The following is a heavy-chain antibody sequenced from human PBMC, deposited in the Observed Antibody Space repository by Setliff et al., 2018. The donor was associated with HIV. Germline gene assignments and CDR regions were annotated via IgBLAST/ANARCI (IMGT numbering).Heavy chain of an antibody. Sequence: SETLSLTCSVSGGSISSYYWSWIRQPPGKGLEWIGYTYTSESSNHNPSLKSRVTFSVDTSKNQFSLKLSSVTAADTAVYYCARSARFFYASGSRRYFDLWGRGTLVTVSS. CDR1: GGSISSYY. J-gene: IGHJ2*01. D-gene: IGHD3-10*01. CDR2: TYTSESS. CDR3: ARSARFFYASGSRRYFDL. V-gene: IGHV4-4*08.